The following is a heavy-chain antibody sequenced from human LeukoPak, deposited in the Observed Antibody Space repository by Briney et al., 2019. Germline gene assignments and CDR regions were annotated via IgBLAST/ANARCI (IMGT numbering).Heavy chain of an antibody. CDR1: GGSISSGGYY. Sequence: SETLSLTCTVSGGSISSGGYYWSWIRQHPGKGLEWIGYIYYSGSTYYNPSLKSRVTISVDTSKNQFSLKLSSVTAADTAVYYCARRGSSSWYGDLKFDYWGQGTLVTVSS. V-gene: IGHV4-31*03. CDR2: IYYSGST. CDR3: ARRGSSSWYGDLKFDY. D-gene: IGHD6-13*01. J-gene: IGHJ4*02.